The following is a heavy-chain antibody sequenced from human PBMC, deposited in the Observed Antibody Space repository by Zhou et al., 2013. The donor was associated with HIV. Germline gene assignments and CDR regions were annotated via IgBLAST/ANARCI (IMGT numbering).Heavy chain of an antibody. CDR3: ASGQLRYYDSSGYYYFDY. V-gene: IGHV1-18*01. J-gene: IGHJ4*02. Sequence: QVQLVQSGAEVKKPGSSVKVSCKASGYTFTSYGISWVRQAPGQGLEWMGWISAYNGNTNYAQKLQGRVTMTTDTSTSTAYMELRSLRSDDTAVYYCASGQLRYYDSSGYYYFDYWGQGTLVTVSS. CDR1: GYTFTSYG. D-gene: IGHD3-22*01. CDR2: ISAYNGNT.